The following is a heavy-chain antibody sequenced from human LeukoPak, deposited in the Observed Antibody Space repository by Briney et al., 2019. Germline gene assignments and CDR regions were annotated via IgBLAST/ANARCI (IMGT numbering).Heavy chain of an antibody. CDR3: AKDRCSNGIGCYYYYMDV. Sequence: GGSLRLSCTASGFSFSSYWMTWVRQAPGKGLEWVADIKEDGSEKSYVDSVKGRFRISRDSSKNILYLQMNSLRAEDTAVYYCAKDRCSNGIGCYYYYMDVWGKGTTVTISS. CDR2: IKEDGSEK. D-gene: IGHD2-8*01. J-gene: IGHJ6*03. CDR1: GFSFSSYW. V-gene: IGHV3-7*01.